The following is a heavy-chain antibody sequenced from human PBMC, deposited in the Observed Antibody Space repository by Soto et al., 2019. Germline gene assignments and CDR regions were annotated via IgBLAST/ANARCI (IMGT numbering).Heavy chain of an antibody. D-gene: IGHD3-9*01. CDR3: ARRYYDTLTGIPYYFDY. Sequence: QVTLKEAGPTLLKPTQTLTLTCTFSGFSLSTSGMGVGWIRQPPGKALEWLALIYWDDDRRHSPSLKSRLTITKDTSKNHVVLTMTNMDPVDTATYYCARRYYDTLTGIPYYFDYWGQGTLVTVSS. CDR2: IYWDDDR. J-gene: IGHJ4*02. CDR1: GFSLSTSGMG. V-gene: IGHV2-5*02.